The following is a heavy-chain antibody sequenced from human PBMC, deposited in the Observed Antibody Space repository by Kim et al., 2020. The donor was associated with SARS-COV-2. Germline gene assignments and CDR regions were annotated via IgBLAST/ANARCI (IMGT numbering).Heavy chain of an antibody. CDR1: GGSFSGYY. CDR3: AREILTMVRGVIIYYYYYYMDV. Sequence: SETLSLTCAVYGGSFSGYYWSWIRQPPGKGLEWIGEINHSGSTNYNPSLKSRVTISVDTSKNQFSLKLSSVTAADTAVYYCAREILTMVRGVIIYYYYYYMDVWGKGTTVTVSS. V-gene: IGHV4-34*01. D-gene: IGHD3-10*01. J-gene: IGHJ6*03. CDR2: INHSGST.